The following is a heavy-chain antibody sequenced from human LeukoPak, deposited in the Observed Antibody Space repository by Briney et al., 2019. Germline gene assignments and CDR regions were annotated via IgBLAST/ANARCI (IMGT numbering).Heavy chain of an antibody. CDR2: ISHSGST. CDR3: ARVLLVGAILDDFDY. D-gene: IGHD1-26*01. CDR1: GYSISSGYY. J-gene: IGHJ4*02. V-gene: IGHV4-38-2*02. Sequence: SETLSLTCTVSGYSISSGYYWGWIRQPPGKGLEWIGSISHSGSTYYNPSLKSRVSISVDTSKNQFSLRLSSVTAADTAVYYCARVLLVGAILDDFDYWGQGTLVTVSS.